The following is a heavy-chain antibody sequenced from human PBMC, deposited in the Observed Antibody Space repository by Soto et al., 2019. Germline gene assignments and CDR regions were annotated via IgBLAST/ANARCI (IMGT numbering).Heavy chain of an antibody. Sequence: SETLSLTCTVSGGSISSGGYYWSWIRQHPGKGLEWIGYIYYSGSTYYNPSLKSRVTISVDTSKNQFSLKLSSVTAADTAVYYYDSSGYGYNWFDPWGQGNLVTVSS. CDR2: IYYSGST. V-gene: IGHV4-31*03. J-gene: IGHJ5*02. CDR3: DSSGYGYNWFDP. CDR1: GGSISSGGYY. D-gene: IGHD3-22*01.